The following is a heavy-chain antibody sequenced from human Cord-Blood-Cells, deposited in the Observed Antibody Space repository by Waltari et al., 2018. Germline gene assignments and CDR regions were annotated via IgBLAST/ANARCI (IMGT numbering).Heavy chain of an antibody. CDR1: GYTFTGYY. CDR2: INPNSSGT. Sequence: QVQLVQSGAEVKKPGASVKVSCKASGYTFTGYYMPCVRRAPGQGLEGMGWINPNSSGTNYAQKFQGRVTMTRDTSNSTAYMELSRLRSDDTAVYYCARVPGFSSYYFDYWGQGTLVTVSS. CDR3: ARVPGFSSYYFDY. D-gene: IGHD6-25*01. J-gene: IGHJ4*02. V-gene: IGHV1-2*02.